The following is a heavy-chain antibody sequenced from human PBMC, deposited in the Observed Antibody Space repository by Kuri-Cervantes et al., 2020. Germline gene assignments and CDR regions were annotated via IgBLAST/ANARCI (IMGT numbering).Heavy chain of an antibody. CDR3: AKGLAAAGTVLDY. J-gene: IGHJ4*02. Sequence: GGSLRLSCAASGFTVYSHYMSWVRQAPGKGLEWVSVIYSGGSTYYADSVKGRFTISRDSSKNTLYLQMNSLRAEDTAVYYCAKGLAAAGTVLDYWGQGTLVTVSS. CDR2: IYSGGST. D-gene: IGHD6-13*01. V-gene: IGHV3-66*02. CDR1: GFTVYSHY.